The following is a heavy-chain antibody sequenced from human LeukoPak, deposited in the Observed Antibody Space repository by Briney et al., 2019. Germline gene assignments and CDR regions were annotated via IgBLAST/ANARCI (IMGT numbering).Heavy chain of an antibody. J-gene: IGHJ4*02. CDR1: GFTFNNYS. V-gene: IGHV3-23*01. CDR3: ANDFDH. CDR2: ISGSDDNT. Sequence: GGSLRLSCAPSGFTFNNYSMSWVRHAPGKGLEWVSTISGSDDNTYYADYVKGRFTISRDISKNTLYLQMNSLRADDTAVYYCANDFDHWGQGTLVTVSS.